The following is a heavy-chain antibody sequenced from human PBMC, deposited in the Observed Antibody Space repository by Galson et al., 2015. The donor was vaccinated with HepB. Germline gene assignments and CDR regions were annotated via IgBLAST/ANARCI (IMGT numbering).Heavy chain of an antibody. CDR2: ISYDGRKT. Sequence: SLRLSCAASGFTLSSYAMHWVRQAPGEGLEWVAVISYDGRKTYYAGSVRGRFTISRDNPDNTLYLLMNSLRAEDTAVYYCARAYPGGYCSNGVCYTGTYFDYWGQGTLVTVSS. J-gene: IGHJ4*02. D-gene: IGHD2-8*01. CDR1: GFTLSSYA. V-gene: IGHV3-30*04. CDR3: ARAYPGGYCSNGVCYTGTYFDY.